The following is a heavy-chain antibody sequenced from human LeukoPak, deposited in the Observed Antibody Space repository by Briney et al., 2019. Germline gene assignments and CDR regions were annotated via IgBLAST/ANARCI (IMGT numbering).Heavy chain of an antibody. Sequence: GGSLSLSCAASGFTLTNAWMSWVRQAPGKGLEWVGRIKSKTEGGTTDYAAPVKGRFTISRDDSQNTVDLQISSLTAEDTAMYFCTTTYIVASTRKFGDYWGQGTLVVVSS. V-gene: IGHV3-15*01. D-gene: IGHD5-12*01. J-gene: IGHJ4*02. CDR1: GFTLTNAW. CDR2: IKSKTEGGTT. CDR3: TTTYIVASTRKFGDY.